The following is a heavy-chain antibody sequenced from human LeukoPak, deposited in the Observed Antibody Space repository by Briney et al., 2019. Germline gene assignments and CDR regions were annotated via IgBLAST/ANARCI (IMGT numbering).Heavy chain of an antibody. V-gene: IGHV1-18*01. J-gene: IGHJ3*02. CDR1: GYTFTSYG. D-gene: IGHD4-17*01. CDR3: ARNDYGDYGGAFDI. Sequence: ASVKVSCKAPGYTFTSYGISWVRQAPGQGLEWMGWISAYNGNTNYAQKLQGRVTMTTDTSTSTAYMELRSLRSDDTAVYYCARNDYGDYGGAFDIWGQGTMVTVSS. CDR2: ISAYNGNT.